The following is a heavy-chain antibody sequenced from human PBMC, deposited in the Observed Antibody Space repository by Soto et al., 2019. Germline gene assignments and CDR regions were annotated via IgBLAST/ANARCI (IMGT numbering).Heavy chain of an antibody. V-gene: IGHV1-69*13. J-gene: IGHJ6*01. CDR3: ARDRAKSVTGAYYYYGMDV. D-gene: IGHD4-4*01. Sequence: GASVKVSCKASGGTFSSYAISWVRQAPGQGLEWMGGIIPIFGTANYAQKFQGRVTITADESTSTAYMELSSLRSEDTAVYYCARDRAKSVTGAYYYYGMDVWGQGTTVTVSS. CDR2: IIPIFGTA. CDR1: GGTFSSYA.